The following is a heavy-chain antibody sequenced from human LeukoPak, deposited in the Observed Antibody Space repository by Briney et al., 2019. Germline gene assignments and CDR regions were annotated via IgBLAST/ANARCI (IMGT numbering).Heavy chain of an antibody. CDR1: GYTFTSYG. CDR2: ISAYNGNT. V-gene: IGHV1-18*04. J-gene: IGHJ4*02. Sequence: GASVKVSCKASGYTFTSYGISWVRQAPGQGLEWMGWISAYNGNTNYAQKLQGRVTMTTDTSTSTAYMELRSLRSDDTAVYYCARDPPHLRYFDWLGEGDYWGQGTLVTVSS. D-gene: IGHD3-9*01. CDR3: ARDPPHLRYFDWLGEGDY.